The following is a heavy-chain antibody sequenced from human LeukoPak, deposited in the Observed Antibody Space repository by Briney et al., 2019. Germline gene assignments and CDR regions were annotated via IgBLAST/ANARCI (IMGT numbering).Heavy chain of an antibody. CDR1: GGSISSSSYY. CDR3: ARHSGYSSGGGFDY. V-gene: IGHV4-39*01. D-gene: IGHD6-19*01. Sequence: SETLSLTCTVSGGSISSSSYYWGWIRQPPGKGLEWIGSIYYSGSTYYNPSLKSRVTISVDTSKNQFSLKLSSVTAADTAVYYCARHSGYSSGGGFDYWGQGTLVTVSS. J-gene: IGHJ4*02. CDR2: IYYSGST.